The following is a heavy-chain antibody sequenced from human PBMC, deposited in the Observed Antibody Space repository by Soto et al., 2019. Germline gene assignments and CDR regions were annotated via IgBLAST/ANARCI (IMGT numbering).Heavy chain of an antibody. CDR3: ARSLYDILTGYYSGGMDV. Sequence: QVQLVQSGAEVKKPGSSVKVSYKASGGTFSSYTISWVRQAPGQGLEWMGRIIPILGIANYAQKFQGRVTITADKSTSTAYMELSSLRSEDTAVYYCARSLYDILTGYYSGGMDVWGQGTTVTVSS. CDR2: IIPILGIA. J-gene: IGHJ6*02. D-gene: IGHD3-9*01. CDR1: GGTFSSYT. V-gene: IGHV1-69*02.